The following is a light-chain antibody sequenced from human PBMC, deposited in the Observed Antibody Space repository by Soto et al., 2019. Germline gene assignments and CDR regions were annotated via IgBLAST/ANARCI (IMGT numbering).Light chain of an antibody. V-gene: IGKV3-20*01. Sequence: EIVLKQSPGTLSLSPGERATLSCRASQSVSSSYLAWYQQKPGQAPSLLIYGTSTRAGGVPARFSGGGSGTEFTLTITSLQSEDFAVYYCQHYNSYSEAFGQGTKVDIK. CDR2: GTS. CDR3: QHYNSYSEA. J-gene: IGKJ1*01. CDR1: QSVSSSY.